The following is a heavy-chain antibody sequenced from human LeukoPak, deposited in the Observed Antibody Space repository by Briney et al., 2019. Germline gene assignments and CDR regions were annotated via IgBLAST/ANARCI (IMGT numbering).Heavy chain of an antibody. CDR2: IYTSGST. CDR3: ARGRGGWLQLTAFDI. D-gene: IGHD5-24*01. V-gene: IGHV4-61*02. CDR1: GGSISSGSYY. J-gene: IGHJ3*02. Sequence: SETLSLTCTVSGGSISSGSYYWSWIRQPAGKGLEWIGRIYTSGSTNYNPSLKSRVTISVDKSKDQFSLKLSSVTAADTAVYYCARGRGGWLQLTAFDIWGQGTMVTVSS.